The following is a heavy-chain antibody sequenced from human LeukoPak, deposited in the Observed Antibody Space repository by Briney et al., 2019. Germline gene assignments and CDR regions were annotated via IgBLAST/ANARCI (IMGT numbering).Heavy chain of an antibody. Sequence: ASVKVSCKASGGTFSSYAISWVRQAPGQGLEWMGWISAYNGNTNYAQKLQGRVTMTTDTSTSTAYMELRSLRSDDTAAYYCARSAPGDAFDIWGQGTMVTVSS. V-gene: IGHV1-18*01. J-gene: IGHJ3*02. CDR3: ARSAPGDAFDI. CDR2: ISAYNGNT. D-gene: IGHD7-27*01. CDR1: GGTFSSYA.